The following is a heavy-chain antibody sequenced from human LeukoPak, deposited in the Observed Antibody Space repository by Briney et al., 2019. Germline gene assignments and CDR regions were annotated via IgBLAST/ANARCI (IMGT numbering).Heavy chain of an antibody. CDR3: ARGSLRGAAQRGPWFDP. D-gene: IGHD4/OR15-4a*01. CDR2: INHSGST. J-gene: IGHJ5*02. CDR1: GGSFSGYY. V-gene: IGHV4-34*01. Sequence: SETLSLTCAVYGGSFSGYYWSWIRQPPGKGLEWIGEINHSGSTNYNPSLKSRVTISVDTSKNQFSLKLSSVTAADTAVYYCARGSLRGAAQRGPWFDPWGQGALVTVSS.